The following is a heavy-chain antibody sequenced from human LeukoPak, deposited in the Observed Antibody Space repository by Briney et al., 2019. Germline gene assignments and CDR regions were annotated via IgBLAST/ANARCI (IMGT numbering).Heavy chain of an antibody. Sequence: GGSLRLSCAASAFSFSDYNMNWVRQAPGKGLEWVSSITSTGSYIYYADSVKGRFTISRDNAKNSLFLQLNSLRAEDTAVYYCARDPYSGTYSDYYYYYMDVWGKGTTVTISS. V-gene: IGHV3-21*01. CDR3: ARDPYSGTYSDYYYYYMDV. D-gene: IGHD1-26*01. J-gene: IGHJ6*03. CDR2: ITSTGSYI. CDR1: AFSFSDYN.